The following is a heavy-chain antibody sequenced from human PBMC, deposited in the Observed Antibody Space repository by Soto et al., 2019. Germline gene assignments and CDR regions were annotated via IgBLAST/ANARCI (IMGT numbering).Heavy chain of an antibody. D-gene: IGHD2-2*01. CDR3: ARGRGGWFINQLLNAFDI. CDR2: IYYSGST. CDR1: GGSISSYY. J-gene: IGHJ3*02. Sequence: QVQLQESSPGLVKPSETLSLTCTVSGGSISSYYWSWIRQPPGKGLEWIGYIYYSGSTNYNPSLKSRVTISVDTSKNQFSLKLSSVTAADTAVYYCARGRGGWFINQLLNAFDIWGQGTMVTVSS. V-gene: IGHV4-59*01.